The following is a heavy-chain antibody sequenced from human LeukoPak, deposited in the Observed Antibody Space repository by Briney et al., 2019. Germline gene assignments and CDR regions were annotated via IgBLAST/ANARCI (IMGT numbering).Heavy chain of an antibody. V-gene: IGHV1-2*02. D-gene: IGHD2-15*01. Sequence: ASVKVSCKASGYTFTSYDINWVRQAPGQGLEWMGWINPNSGGTNYAQKFQGRVTMTRDTSISTAYMELSRLRSDDTAVYYCAICSGGSCSLFDYWGQGTLVTVSS. CDR3: AICSGGSCSLFDY. CDR1: GYTFTSYD. J-gene: IGHJ4*02. CDR2: INPNSGGT.